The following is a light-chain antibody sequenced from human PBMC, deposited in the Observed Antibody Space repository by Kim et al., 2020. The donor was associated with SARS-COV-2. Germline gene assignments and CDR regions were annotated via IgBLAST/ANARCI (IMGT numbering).Light chain of an antibody. CDR2: DVS. CDR3: GSYTTSDTV. J-gene: IGLJ3*02. V-gene: IGLV2-14*03. Sequence: QSALTQPASVSGSPGQSITISCTGSSSDVGAYNSVSWYQQHPGKAPKLIIYDVSNRPSGVSDRFSGSRSANTASLTISGLQADDEADYYCGSYTTSDTVFGGGTQLTVL. CDR1: SSDVGAYNS.